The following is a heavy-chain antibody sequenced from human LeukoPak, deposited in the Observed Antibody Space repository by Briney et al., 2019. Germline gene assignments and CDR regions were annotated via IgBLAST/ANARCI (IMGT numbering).Heavy chain of an antibody. CDR2: ISWNSGST. CDR3: AKDLYGDLSLVDY. D-gene: IGHD4-17*01. J-gene: IGHJ4*02. Sequence: GRSLRLSCAASGFTFDDYAMHWVRQAPGKGLEWVSGISWNSGSTGYADSVKGRFTISRDNAKNSLYLQMNSLRAEDTALYYCAKDLYGDLSLVDYWGQGTLVTVSS. V-gene: IGHV3-9*01. CDR1: GFTFDDYA.